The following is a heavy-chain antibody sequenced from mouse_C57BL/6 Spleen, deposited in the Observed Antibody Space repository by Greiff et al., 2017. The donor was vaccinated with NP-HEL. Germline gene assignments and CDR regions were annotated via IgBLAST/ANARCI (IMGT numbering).Heavy chain of an antibody. V-gene: IGHV1-50*01. D-gene: IGHD1-3*01. J-gene: IGHJ2*01. CDR3: ARSKVGLYFDY. CDR1: GYTFTSYW. CDR2: IDPSDSYT. Sequence: QVQLKQPGAELVKPGASVKLSCKASGYTFTSYWMQWVKQRPGQGLEWIGEIDPSDSYTNYNQKFKGKATLTVDTSSSTAYMQLSSLTSEDSAVYYCARSKVGLYFDYWGQGTTLTVSS.